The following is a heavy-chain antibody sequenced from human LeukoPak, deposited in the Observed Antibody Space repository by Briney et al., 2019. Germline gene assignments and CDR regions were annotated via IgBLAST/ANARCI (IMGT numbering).Heavy chain of an antibody. CDR2: IYYSGST. J-gene: IGHJ3*02. CDR1: GGSISTYY. CDR3: ARDSGWNDAFDI. V-gene: IGHV4-59*01. D-gene: IGHD1-1*01. Sequence: SETLSLTCTVSGGSISTYYWGWIRQPPGKGLEWIGYIYYSGSTNYNPSLKSRVTISVDTSKNQFSLKLSSVTAADTAVYYCARDSGWNDAFDIWGQGTMVTVSS.